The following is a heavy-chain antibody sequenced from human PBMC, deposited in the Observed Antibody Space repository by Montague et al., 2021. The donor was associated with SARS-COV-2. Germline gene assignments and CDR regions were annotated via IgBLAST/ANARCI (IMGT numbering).Heavy chain of an antibody. Sequence: SETLSLTCTVSGGSITSYYWTWIRQPPGKGLEWVGRIYYSGSTNYNPSLKSRVTISVDTSKNQFSLKLSSVTAADTAVYYCARTGLGAYCILTGYTVNSFDMWGQGTMVTVSS. CDR3: ARTGLGAYCILTGYTVNSFDM. D-gene: IGHD3-9*01. J-gene: IGHJ4*02. V-gene: IGHV4-59*01. CDR1: GGSITSYY. CDR2: IYYSGST.